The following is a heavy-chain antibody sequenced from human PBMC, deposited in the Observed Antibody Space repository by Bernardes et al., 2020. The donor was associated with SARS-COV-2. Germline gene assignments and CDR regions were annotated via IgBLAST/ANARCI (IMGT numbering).Heavy chain of an antibody. CDR2: IYYSGST. J-gene: IGHJ4*02. V-gene: IGHV4-59*01. Sequence: SESLSLTCTVSGGSISSYYWSWIRQPPGKGLEWIGYIYYSGSTHYNASVKGRVTVSVDTSKNQFSLKLSSVTAADTAVYYCATGGSGYLRYYFDYWGQGTLVTVSS. CDR3: ATGGSGYLRYYFDY. CDR1: GGSISSYY. D-gene: IGHD3-3*01.